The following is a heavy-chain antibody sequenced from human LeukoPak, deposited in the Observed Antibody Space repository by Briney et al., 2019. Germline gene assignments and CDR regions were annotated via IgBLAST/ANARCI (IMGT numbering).Heavy chain of an antibody. V-gene: IGHV3-30*04. CDR3: ASFTMIVVETVPGLC. CDR2: ISYDGSNK. Sequence: GGSLRLSCAASGFTFSSYAMHWVRQAPGKGLEWVAVISYDGSNKYYADSVKGRFTISRDNSKNTLYLQMNSLRAEDTAVYYCASFTMIVVETVPGLCWGQGTLVTVS. CDR1: GFTFSSYA. J-gene: IGHJ4*02. D-gene: IGHD3-22*01.